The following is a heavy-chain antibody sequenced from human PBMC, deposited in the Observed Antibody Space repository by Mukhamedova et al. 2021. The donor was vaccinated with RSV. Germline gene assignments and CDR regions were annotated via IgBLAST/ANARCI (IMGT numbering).Heavy chain of an antibody. V-gene: IGHV1-2*02. D-gene: IGHD2-2*01. Sequence: GDTNYAQKFQGRVTMTRDTSISTAYMELSRLRSDDTAVYYCAKIVVVPAAMAWGQGTLVTVSS. CDR3: AKIVVVPAAMA. CDR2: GDT. J-gene: IGHJ5*02.